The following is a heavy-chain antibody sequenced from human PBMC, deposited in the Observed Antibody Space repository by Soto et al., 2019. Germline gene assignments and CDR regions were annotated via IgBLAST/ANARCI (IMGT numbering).Heavy chain of an antibody. Sequence: SETLSLTCTVSGGSISSYYWSWIRQPPGKGLEWIGYIYYSGSTNYNPSLKSRVTISVDTSKNQFSLKLSSVTAADTAVYYCGRVSSGYYPNWFAPGGQGTLVPVSS. CDR2: IYYSGST. J-gene: IGHJ5*02. D-gene: IGHD3-22*01. V-gene: IGHV4-59*01. CDR3: GRVSSGYYPNWFAP. CDR1: GGSISSYY.